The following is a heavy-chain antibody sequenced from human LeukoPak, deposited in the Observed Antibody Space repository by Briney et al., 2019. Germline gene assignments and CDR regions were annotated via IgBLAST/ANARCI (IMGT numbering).Heavy chain of an antibody. V-gene: IGHV3-48*03. CDR1: GFTFSGYE. CDR2: ICGRGKTK. D-gene: IGHD3-22*01. CDR3: ARGENYDSSGYGKLDY. Sequence: GGSLRLSCAASGFTFSGYEMNWVRQAPGKGLEWISYICGRGKTKYYADSVKGRFTISRDNAKNTLYLQMNSLRAEDTAVYYCARGENYDSSGYGKLDYWSQGTLVTVSS. J-gene: IGHJ4*02.